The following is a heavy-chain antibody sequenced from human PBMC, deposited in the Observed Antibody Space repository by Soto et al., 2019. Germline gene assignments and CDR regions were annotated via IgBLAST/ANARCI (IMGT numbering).Heavy chain of an antibody. V-gene: IGHV4-34*01. CDR2: INHSGST. Sequence: PSETLSLTCAVYGGSFSGYYWSWIRQPPGKGLEWIGEINHSGSTNYNPSLKSRVTISVDTSKNQFSLKLSSVTAADTAVYYCARARSWGYSYGNNHIDYWGQGTLVTVS. J-gene: IGHJ4*02. CDR1: GGSFSGYY. D-gene: IGHD5-18*01. CDR3: ARARSWGYSYGNNHIDY.